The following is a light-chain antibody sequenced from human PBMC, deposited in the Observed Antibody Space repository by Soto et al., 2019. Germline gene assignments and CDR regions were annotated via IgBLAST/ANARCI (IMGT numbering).Light chain of an antibody. V-gene: IGKV1-5*01. CDR3: QQDYNLPRWT. CDR2: DAS. Sequence: DIHMTQSPSTLPASVGDRVTITCRASQSISNWLAWYQQKPGKAPNLLIYDASSLQSGVPSRFSGSGFGTEFTLTISSLQPEDFAVYYCQQDYNLPRWTFGQGTKVDIK. CDR1: QSISNW. J-gene: IGKJ1*01.